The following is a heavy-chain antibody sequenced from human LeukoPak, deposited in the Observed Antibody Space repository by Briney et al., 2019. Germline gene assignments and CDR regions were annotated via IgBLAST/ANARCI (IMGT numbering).Heavy chain of an antibody. CDR1: GYTFTGYY. D-gene: IGHD3-22*01. V-gene: IGHV1-2*02. J-gene: IGHJ4*02. Sequence: ASVKVSCKASGYTFTGYYMPWVRQAPGQGLEWMGWINPNSGGTNYAQKFQGRVTMTRDTSISTAYMELSRLRSDDTAVYYCASRGDYYDSSGYYVNFDYWGQGTLVTVSS. CDR3: ASRGDYYDSSGYYVNFDY. CDR2: INPNSGGT.